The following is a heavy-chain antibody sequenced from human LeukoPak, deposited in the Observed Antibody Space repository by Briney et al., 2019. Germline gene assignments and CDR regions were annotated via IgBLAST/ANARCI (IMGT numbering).Heavy chain of an antibody. CDR1: GFTFSRYW. Sequence: GGSLRLSCAASGFTFSRYWMSWVRQAPGKGLEWVANIIQDGSEKYYVDSVKGRFTISRDNAKNSLYLQMNSLRAEDTAVYYCARATDYVSGTPDYWGQGTLVTVSS. J-gene: IGHJ4*02. D-gene: IGHD3-10*01. V-gene: IGHV3-7*01. CDR2: IIQDGSEK. CDR3: ARATDYVSGTPDY.